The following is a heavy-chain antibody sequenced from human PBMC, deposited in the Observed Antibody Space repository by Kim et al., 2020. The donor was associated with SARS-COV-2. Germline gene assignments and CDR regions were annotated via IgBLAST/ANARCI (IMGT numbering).Heavy chain of an antibody. Sequence: GGSLRLSCAASGFTFSSDWMHWVRQAPGKGLVWVSHINSDGSITNYADSVKGRFTISRDNAKNTLYLQMNNLRAEDTAVYYCARESESIDYWGQGSLVTVSS. J-gene: IGHJ4*02. V-gene: IGHV3-74*01. CDR1: GFTFSSDW. CDR3: ARESESIDY. CDR2: INSDGSIT.